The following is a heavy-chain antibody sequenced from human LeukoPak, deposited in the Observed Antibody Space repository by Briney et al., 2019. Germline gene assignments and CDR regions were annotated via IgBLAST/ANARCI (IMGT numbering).Heavy chain of an antibody. D-gene: IGHD3-3*01. Sequence: PGRSLRLSCAASGFTFSSYAIHWVRQAPGKGLEWVAVISYDGSNKYYADSVKGRFTVSRDNSKNTLYLQMNSLRAEDTAVYYCAKFNDFWSGPYYFDYWGQGTLVTVSS. CDR1: GFTFSSYA. CDR2: ISYDGSNK. CDR3: AKFNDFWSGPYYFDY. J-gene: IGHJ4*02. V-gene: IGHV3-30*07.